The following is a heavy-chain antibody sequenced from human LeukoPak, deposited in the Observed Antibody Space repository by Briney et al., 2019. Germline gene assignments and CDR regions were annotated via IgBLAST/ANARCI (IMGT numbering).Heavy chain of an antibody. CDR2: ISGSGGST. D-gene: IGHD6-13*01. J-gene: IGHJ4*02. Sequence: GGSLRLPCAASGFTFSSYAMSWVRQAPGKGLEWVSAISGSGGSTYYADSVKGRFTVSRDNSKNTLYLQMNSLRAEDTAVYYCAKAGIAAAGTGYYFDYWGQGTLVTVSS. V-gene: IGHV3-23*01. CDR1: GFTFSSYA. CDR3: AKAGIAAAGTGYYFDY.